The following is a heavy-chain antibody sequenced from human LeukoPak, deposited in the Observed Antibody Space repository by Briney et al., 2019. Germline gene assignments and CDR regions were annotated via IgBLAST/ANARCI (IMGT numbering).Heavy chain of an antibody. CDR3: ARDLRYCSSTSCSNWFDP. V-gene: IGHV1-18*01. CDR1: GYTFTSYG. J-gene: IGHJ5*02. Sequence: GASVKVSCKASGYTFTSYGISWVRQAPGQGLEWMGWISAYNGNTNYAQKLQGRVTMTTDTSTSTAYMELRSLRSDDTAVYYCARDLRYCSSTSCSNWFDPWGQGTLVTVSS. D-gene: IGHD2-2*01. CDR2: ISAYNGNT.